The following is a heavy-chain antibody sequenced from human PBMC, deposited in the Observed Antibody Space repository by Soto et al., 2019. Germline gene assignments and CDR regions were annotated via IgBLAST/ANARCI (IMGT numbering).Heavy chain of an antibody. J-gene: IGHJ3*02. Sequence: LSLTCTVSGGSISSYYWSWIRQPPGKGLEWIGYIYYSGSTNYNPSLKSRVTISVDTSKNQFSLKLSSVTAADTAVYYCARDYYDSSGFVFDIWGQGTMVTVSS. CDR3: ARDYYDSSGFVFDI. D-gene: IGHD3-22*01. V-gene: IGHV4-59*01. CDR2: IYYSGST. CDR1: GGSISSYY.